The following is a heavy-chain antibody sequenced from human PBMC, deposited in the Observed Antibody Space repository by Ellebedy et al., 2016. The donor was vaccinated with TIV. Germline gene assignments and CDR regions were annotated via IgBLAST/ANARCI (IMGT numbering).Heavy chain of an antibody. CDR3: ARDFGYYYYYGMDV. CDR2: ISSSSITI. Sequence: GGSLRLSXAASGFTFSSYSMNWVRQAPGKGLEWVSYISSSSITIYYADSVKGRFTISRDNAKNSLYLQMNSLRDEDTAVYYCARDFGYYYYYGMDVWGQGTTVTVSS. J-gene: IGHJ6*02. CDR1: GFTFSSYS. V-gene: IGHV3-48*02. D-gene: IGHD3-10*01.